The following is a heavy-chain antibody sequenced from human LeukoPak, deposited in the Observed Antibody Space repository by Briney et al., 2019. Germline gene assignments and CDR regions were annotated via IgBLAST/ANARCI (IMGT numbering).Heavy chain of an antibody. CDR1: GGTFSSYA. V-gene: IGHV1-69*04. J-gene: IGHJ6*02. D-gene: IGHD4-17*01. CDR2: IIPIFGIA. CDR3: ARDPHYGDYHNPEGYYYYGMDV. Sequence: SVKVSCKASGGTFSSYAISWVRQAPGQGLEWMGRIIPIFGIANYAQKFQGRATITADKSTSTAYMELSSLRSEDTAVYYCARDPHYGDYHNPEGYYYYGMDVWGQGTTVTVSS.